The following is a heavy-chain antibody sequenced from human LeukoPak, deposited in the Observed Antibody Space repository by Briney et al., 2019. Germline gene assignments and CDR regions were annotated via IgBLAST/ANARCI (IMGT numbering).Heavy chain of an antibody. CDR1: GGTFSSYA. CDR3: ARDQAATNTQVRFCLD. D-gene: IGHD3-9*01. J-gene: IGHJ4*02. V-gene: IGHV1-69*01. Sequence: SVKVSCKASGGTFSSYAISWVRQAPGQGLEWMGGIIPIFGTANYAQKFQGRVTITADESTSTAYMELSSLRSEDTAVYYCARDQAATNTQVRFCLDWGQGTLVTVSS. CDR2: IIPIFGTA.